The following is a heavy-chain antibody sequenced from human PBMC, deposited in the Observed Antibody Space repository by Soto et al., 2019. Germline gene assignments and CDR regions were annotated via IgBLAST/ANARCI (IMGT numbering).Heavy chain of an antibody. V-gene: IGHV3-23*01. J-gene: IGHJ4*02. Sequence: GGSLRLSCAASGFTFSSYAMSWVRQAPGKGLEWVSAISGSGGSTYYADSVKGRFTISRDNSKNTLYLQMNSLRAEDTAVYYCAKDLAGGYQYDYIWGSYRYTEVQLDYWGQGTLVTVSS. CDR3: AKDLAGGYQYDYIWGSYRYTEVQLDY. CDR2: ISGSGGST. D-gene: IGHD3-16*02. CDR1: GFTFSSYA.